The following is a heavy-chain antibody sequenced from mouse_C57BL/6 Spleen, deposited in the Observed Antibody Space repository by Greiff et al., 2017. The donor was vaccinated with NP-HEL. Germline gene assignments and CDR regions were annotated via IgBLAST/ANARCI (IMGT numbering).Heavy chain of an antibody. CDR2: ISDGGSYT. V-gene: IGHV5-4*01. D-gene: IGHD4-1*01. CDR1: GFTFSSYA. J-gene: IGHJ4*01. CDR3: AREGNWDGDYAMDY. Sequence: EVKLVESGGGLVKPGGSLKLSCAASGFTFSSYAMSWVRQTPEKRLEWVATISDGGSYTYYPDNVKGRFTISRDNAKNNLYLQMSHMKAEDTAMDDCAREGNWDGDYAMDYWGQGTSVTASS.